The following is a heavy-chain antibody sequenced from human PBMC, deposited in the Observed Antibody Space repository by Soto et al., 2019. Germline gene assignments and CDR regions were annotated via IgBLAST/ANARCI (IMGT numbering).Heavy chain of an antibody. J-gene: IGHJ6*03. V-gene: IGHV4-34*01. D-gene: IGHD2-2*01. CDR1: GGSFSGYY. CDR3: AARPAHLVVPAARGGRNYYYYYYMDV. Sequence: KQSQTLSLTCAVYGGSFSGYYWSWIRQPPGKGLEWIGEINHSGSTNYNPSLKSRVTISVDTSKNQFSLKLSSVTAADTAVYYCAARPAHLVVPAARGGRNYYYYYYMDVWGKGTTVTVSS. CDR2: INHSGST.